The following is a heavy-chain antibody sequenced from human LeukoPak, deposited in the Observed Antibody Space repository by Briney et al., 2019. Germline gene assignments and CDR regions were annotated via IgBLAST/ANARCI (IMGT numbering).Heavy chain of an antibody. V-gene: IGHV3-11*01. D-gene: IGHD3-9*01. CDR3: ATRYNDILTGYSGAFDI. J-gene: IGHJ3*02. Sequence: GGSLRLSCAASGFTFNDYYMSWLRHARGKALEWVSYISSCGSTIYYADSVKGRFTISTDNAKNSLNLQMNSLRAEDTAVYYCATRYNDILTGYSGAFDIWGQGTMVTVSS. CDR2: ISSCGSTI. CDR1: GFTFNDYY.